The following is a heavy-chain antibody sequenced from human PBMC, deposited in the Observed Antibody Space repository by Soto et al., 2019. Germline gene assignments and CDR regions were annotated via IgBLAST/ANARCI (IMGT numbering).Heavy chain of an antibody. CDR2: IYYSGST. CDR1: GGSISSGAYY. Sequence: PSEALSPPCTVSGGSISSGAYYRSLIRQPPGKGLQRIGYIYYSGSTYYNPSLKSRVTTSVDTSKSQFSLKLSSVTAADTAVYCCARDSSPDRVRFLEWSLSYYYYYGTDVWGQGTTVTVSS. CDR3: ARDSSPDRVRFLEWSLSYYYYYGTDV. D-gene: IGHD3-3*01. J-gene: IGHJ6*02. V-gene: IGHV4-30-4*01.